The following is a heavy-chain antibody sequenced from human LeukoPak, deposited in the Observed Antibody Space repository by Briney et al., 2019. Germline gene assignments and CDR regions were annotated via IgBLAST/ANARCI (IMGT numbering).Heavy chain of an antibody. Sequence: GGSLRLSCAASVFTFSSYSMNWVRQAPGKGLEWVANIKQDGSEQNYVDSVKGRFTISRDNAKNSLYLQMNSLRAEDTAVYYCARGRLPPDYWGQGTLVTVSS. CDR3: ARGRLPPDY. V-gene: IGHV3-7*01. J-gene: IGHJ4*02. CDR1: VFTFSSYS. CDR2: IKQDGSEQ. D-gene: IGHD4-11*01.